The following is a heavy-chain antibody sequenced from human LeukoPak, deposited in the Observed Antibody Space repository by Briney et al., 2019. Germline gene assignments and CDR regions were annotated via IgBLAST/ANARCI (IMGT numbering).Heavy chain of an antibody. J-gene: IGHJ5*01. V-gene: IGHV4-34*01. CDR1: GGSFSGYY. CDR2: INHSGST. Sequence: PSETLSLTCGVYGGSFSGYYWSWIRQPPGKGREWIGEINHSGSTNYNPSLKSRVTISADMSKNQFSLKLSSVTAADTAVYYCARGRPDIVRVVVRIRFDSWGQGTLVTVSS. D-gene: IGHD2-8*02. CDR3: ARGRPDIVRVVVRIRFDS.